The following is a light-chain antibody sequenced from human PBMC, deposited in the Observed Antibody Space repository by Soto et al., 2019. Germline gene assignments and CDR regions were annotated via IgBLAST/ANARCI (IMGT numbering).Light chain of an antibody. J-gene: IGKJ1*01. CDR1: RRVSSN. CDR3: QQYNNWPRT. Sequence: EIVMTQSPATLSVSPGETATLSCRPIRRVSSNLAWVQHTPGQPPRLLIYGASTRTPDDPAWFSDRGSVTAFNVTMNCLQAEDYAVYYFQQYNNWPRTFTQGTKVEVK. CDR2: GAS. V-gene: IGKV3-15*01.